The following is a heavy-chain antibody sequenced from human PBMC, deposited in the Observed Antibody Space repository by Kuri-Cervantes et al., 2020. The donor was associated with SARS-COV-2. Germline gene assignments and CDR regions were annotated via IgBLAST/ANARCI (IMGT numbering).Heavy chain of an antibody. Sequence: ASVKVSCKVSGYTLIELSMHWVRQAPGKGLEWMGGFDPEDGETIYAQKFQGRVTMTEDTSTDTAYMELSSLRSEDTAVYYCAKSRSLGDMVPIDYWGQGTLVTVSS. CDR2: FDPEDGET. J-gene: IGHJ4*02. CDR3: AKSRSLGDMVPIDY. CDR1: GYTLIELS. V-gene: IGHV1-24*01. D-gene: IGHD3-10*01.